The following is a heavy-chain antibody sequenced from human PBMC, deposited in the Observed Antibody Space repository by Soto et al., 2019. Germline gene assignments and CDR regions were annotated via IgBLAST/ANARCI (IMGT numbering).Heavy chain of an antibody. CDR3: ARGSRCSGSYYYYYGMDV. D-gene: IGHD1-26*01. Sequence: SVKVSCKASGGTFSSYAISWVRQAPGQGLEWMGGIIPIFGTANYAQKFQGRVTITADKSTSTAYMELSSLRSEDTAVYYCARGSRCSGSYYYYYGMDVWGQGTTATVSS. CDR1: GGTFSSYA. CDR2: IIPIFGTA. J-gene: IGHJ6*02. V-gene: IGHV1-69*06.